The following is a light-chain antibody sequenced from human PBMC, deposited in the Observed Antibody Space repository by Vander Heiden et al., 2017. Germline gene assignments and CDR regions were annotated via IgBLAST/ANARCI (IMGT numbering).Light chain of an antibody. J-gene: IGKJ2*01. CDR2: ASS. Sequence: DIHMTQSPSSLSASVGARVTITCRASQSISNYLNWYQQKPGKAPKLLIYASSSLQSGVASRFSGSGSGTDFTLIISSLQPEDFATYYCQQSYSTPPYTFGQGTKLEIK. CDR1: QSISNY. V-gene: IGKV1-39*01. CDR3: QQSYSTPPYT.